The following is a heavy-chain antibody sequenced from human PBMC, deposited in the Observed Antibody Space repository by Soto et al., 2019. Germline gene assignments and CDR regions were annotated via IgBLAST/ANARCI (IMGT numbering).Heavy chain of an antibody. D-gene: IGHD2-15*01. J-gene: IGHJ3*02. CDR1: RLTVFSYA. Sequence: RISCAASRLTVFSYAMHWVRKVPGKGLEWVAVISYDGSNKYYADSVKGRFTISRDNSKNTLYLQMNSLRAEDTAVYYCARGVNHILDAFDIWVQGTMVTVSS. CDR2: ISYDGSNK. CDR3: ARGVNHILDAFDI. V-gene: IGHV3-30-3*01.